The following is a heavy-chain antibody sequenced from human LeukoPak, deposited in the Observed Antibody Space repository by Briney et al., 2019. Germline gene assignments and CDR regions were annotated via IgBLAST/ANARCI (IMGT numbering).Heavy chain of an antibody. V-gene: IGHV4-30-4*01. Sequence: SETLSLTCTVSGGSISSGDHYWSWIRQSPGKDLEWIAYIYYSGSTYYNPSLKSRVTISIDKSKNQFSLKLSSVTAVDTAVYYCARGDSSDWYRDAFDIWGQGTMVTVSS. CDR1: GGSISSGDHY. D-gene: IGHD6-19*01. CDR3: ARGDSSDWYRDAFDI. CDR2: IYYSGST. J-gene: IGHJ3*02.